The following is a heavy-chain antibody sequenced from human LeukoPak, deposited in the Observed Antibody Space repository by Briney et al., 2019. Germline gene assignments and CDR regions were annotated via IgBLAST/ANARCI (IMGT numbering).Heavy chain of an antibody. J-gene: IGHJ5*02. CDR2: INRDGTNT. Sequence: PGGSLRLSCAASGFTFTNFWMTWVRQSPGKGLEWVADINRDGTNTTYVDSVRGRSTIVRDNAKSSLFLHMSSRRAEDTAVYYCATAPAAADSSWGQGTLVAVPS. D-gene: IGHD6-13*01. CDR3: ATAPAAADSS. CDR1: GFTFTNFW. V-gene: IGHV3-7*01.